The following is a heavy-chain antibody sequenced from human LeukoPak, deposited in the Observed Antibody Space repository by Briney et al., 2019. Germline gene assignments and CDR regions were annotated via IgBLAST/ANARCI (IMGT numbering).Heavy chain of an antibody. CDR1: GYSLSELS. CDR3: ATEKDLLLDS. V-gene: IGHV1-24*01. CDR2: FDPGDDET. Sequence: PGASVKVSCKVSGYSLSELSTHWVRQAPGQGLEWMGGFDPGDDETIYAQKFQGRVTMTEDISTDTAYLELSSLRSEDTAVYFCATEKDLLLDSWGQGTPVTVSS. J-gene: IGHJ5*01. D-gene: IGHD1-26*01.